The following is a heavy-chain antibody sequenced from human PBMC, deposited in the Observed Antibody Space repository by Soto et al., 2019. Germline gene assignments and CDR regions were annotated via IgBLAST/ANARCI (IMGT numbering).Heavy chain of an antibody. CDR2: ISYDGSNK. CDR3: ARAGSGYYFDY. V-gene: IGHV3-30-3*01. J-gene: IGHJ4*02. D-gene: IGHD3-22*01. Sequence: QVQLVESGGGVVQPGRSLRLSCAASGFTFSSYAMHWVRQAPGKGLEWVAVISYDGSNKYYADSVKGRFTISRDNSKNTLYLQMNSLRAEDTAGYYWARAGSGYYFDYWGQGTLVTVSS. CDR1: GFTFSSYA.